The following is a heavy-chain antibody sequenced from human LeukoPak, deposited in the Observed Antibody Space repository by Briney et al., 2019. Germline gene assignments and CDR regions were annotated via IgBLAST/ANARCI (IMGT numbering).Heavy chain of an antibody. J-gene: IGHJ6*03. CDR3: ARLLTQIAAAGTPYYYYYMDV. Sequence: PSETLSLTCSVSGGSISSYYWSWIRQPPGKGLEWIGYIYYSGRTSYNPSLKSRVTISVDTSKNQFSLKLSSVTAADTAVYYCARLLTQIAAAGTPYYYYYMDVWGKGTTVTVSS. CDR2: IYYSGRT. D-gene: IGHD6-13*01. V-gene: IGHV4-59*12. CDR1: GGSISSYY.